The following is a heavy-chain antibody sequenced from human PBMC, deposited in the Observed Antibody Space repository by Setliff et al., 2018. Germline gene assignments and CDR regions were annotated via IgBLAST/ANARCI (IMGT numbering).Heavy chain of an antibody. CDR1: GFTFTSYD. CDR2: INWNGAST. V-gene: IGHV3-20*04. D-gene: IGHD5-18*01. J-gene: IGHJ4*02. CDR3: AKAPRGYTYGYLFDY. Sequence: PGGSLRLSCAASGFTFTSYDMSWVRQAPGKGLEWVSGINWNGASTGYADSVKGRFTISRDNAKNTLYLQMNSLRAEDTAVYYCAKAPRGYTYGYLFDYWGQGTLVTVSS.